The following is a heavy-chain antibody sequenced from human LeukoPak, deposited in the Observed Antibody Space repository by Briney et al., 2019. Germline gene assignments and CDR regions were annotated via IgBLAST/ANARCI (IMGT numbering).Heavy chain of an antibody. D-gene: IGHD5-18*01. V-gene: IGHV7-4-1*02. CDR1: GYTFTNYG. CDR2: INTNSGDP. CDR3: ARFRPHGYYDTFDI. Sequence: ASVKVSCKASGYTFTNYGVNWVRQAPGEGLEWMGWINTNSGDPTYAQGFTGRFVFSLDTSVSTAYLQISSLRAEDTAVYYCARFRPHGYYDTFDIWGQGTMVTAS. J-gene: IGHJ3*02.